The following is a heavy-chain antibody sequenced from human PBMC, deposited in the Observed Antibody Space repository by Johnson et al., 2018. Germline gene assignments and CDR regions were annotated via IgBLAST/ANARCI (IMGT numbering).Heavy chain of an antibody. J-gene: IGHJ6*03. D-gene: IGHD1-1*01. V-gene: IGHV5-51*03. Sequence: VQLVQSGAEVKKPGEFLKISCKGSGYTFRNYWIAWVRQKPGKGLEWMGLIFPDDSEIIYSPSFQGQVTISADKSISTAYLPWASLKASDTAIYYCARRGFQGPTNCYCNMDVGGEGTTVTVSS. CDR1: GYTFRNYW. CDR3: ARRGFQGPTNCYCNMDV. CDR2: IFPDDSEI.